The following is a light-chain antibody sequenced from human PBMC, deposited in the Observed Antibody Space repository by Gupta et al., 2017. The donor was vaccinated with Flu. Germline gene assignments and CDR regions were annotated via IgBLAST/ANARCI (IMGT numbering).Light chain of an antibody. V-gene: IGLV2-23*01. CDR3: CSYAGDSTYV. CDR1: SSDIGRYHL. CDR2: EDT. Sequence: QSALTQPASVSGSPGQSITISCTGTSSDIGRYHLVSWYQQHPGKAPKLTIHEDTKRPSGVSNRFSASKSGNTASLTISGLQADDEADYYCCSYAGDSTYVFGSGTKVTVL. J-gene: IGLJ1*01.